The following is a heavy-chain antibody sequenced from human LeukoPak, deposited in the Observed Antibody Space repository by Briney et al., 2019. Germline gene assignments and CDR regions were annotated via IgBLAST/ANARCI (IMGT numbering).Heavy chain of an antibody. D-gene: IGHD3-10*01. CDR3: AKPCNDRVGGYYPNPDGDNWGDP. CDR2: IRYDGSNK. V-gene: IGHV3-30*02. Sequence: PGGSLRLSCAASGVTFSSYGMHWVRQAPGKGLEWVAFIRYDGSNKYYADFVKGRFTISRDNSKNKLYLQMNSMRAEDTAVYYCAKPCNDRVGGYYPNPDGDNWGDPWGQGTLVTVSS. J-gene: IGHJ5*02. CDR1: GVTFSSYG.